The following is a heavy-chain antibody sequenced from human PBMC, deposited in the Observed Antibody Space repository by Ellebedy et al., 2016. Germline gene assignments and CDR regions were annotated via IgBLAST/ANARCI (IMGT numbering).Heavy chain of an antibody. Sequence: SETLSLXCTVSGGSINGDIHYWGWFRQPPGKGLEWIGSIHHSGRTYYRPSLKSRVTMSVDSSKNQVSLRLSSVTAADTAVYYCARLGYCNTDACPWGQGTLVTVSS. CDR2: IHHSGRT. V-gene: IGHV4-39*07. CDR1: GGSINGDIHY. J-gene: IGHJ5*02. CDR3: ARLGYCNTDACP. D-gene: IGHD2-8*01.